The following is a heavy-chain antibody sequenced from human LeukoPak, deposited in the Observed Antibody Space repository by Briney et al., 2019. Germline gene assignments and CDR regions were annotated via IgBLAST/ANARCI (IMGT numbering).Heavy chain of an antibody. Sequence: SSVKVSCKASGYTFTGYYMHWVRQAPGQGLEWLGWINPNSGGTNYAQKFQGRVTMTRDTSISTAYMELSRLRSDDTAVYYCARGAAWVTSDYYFDYWGQGTLVTVSS. CDR2: INPNSGGT. V-gene: IGHV1-2*02. CDR1: GYTFTGYY. CDR3: ARGAAWVTSDYYFDY. D-gene: IGHD5-18*01. J-gene: IGHJ4*02.